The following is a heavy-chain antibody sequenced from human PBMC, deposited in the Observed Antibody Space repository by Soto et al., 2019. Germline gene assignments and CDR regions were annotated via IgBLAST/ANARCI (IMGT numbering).Heavy chain of an antibody. Sequence: SETLSLTCTVSGGSISSYYWSWIRQPPGKGLEWIGYIYYSGSTNYNPSLKSRVTISVDTSKNQFSLKLSSVTAADTAVYYCARQGLEYSEDGYYYYYYMDVWGKGTTVTVSS. J-gene: IGHJ6*03. D-gene: IGHD6-6*01. V-gene: IGHV4-59*08. CDR3: ARQGLEYSEDGYYYYYYMDV. CDR2: IYYSGST. CDR1: GGSISSYY.